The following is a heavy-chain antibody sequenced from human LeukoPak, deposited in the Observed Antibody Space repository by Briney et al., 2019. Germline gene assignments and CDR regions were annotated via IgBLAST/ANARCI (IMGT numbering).Heavy chain of an antibody. CDR2: IYYSGST. CDR1: GGSISSYY. D-gene: IGHD5-18*01. V-gene: IGHV4-59*01. Sequence: SETLPLTCTVSGGSISSYYWSWLRQPPGKGLEWIGYIYYSGSTNYNPSLKSRVTISVDTSKNQFSLKLSSVTAADTAVYYCARGVNTAKHNWFDPWGQGTLVTVSS. J-gene: IGHJ5*02. CDR3: ARGVNTAKHNWFDP.